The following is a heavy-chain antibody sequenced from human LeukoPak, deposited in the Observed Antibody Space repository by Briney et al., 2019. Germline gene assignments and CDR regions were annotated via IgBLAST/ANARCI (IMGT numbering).Heavy chain of an antibody. V-gene: IGHV3-23*01. CDR1: DFDFSSHA. J-gene: IGHJ4*02. Sequence: PGGSLRLSCAASDFDFSSHAMTWVRQAPGKGLEWVSAISISGTKTYYGDSVKGRFIISRDNSKNTLYPQMNSLRVEDTAVYYCANEIRPNDYWGQGTLVTVSS. CDR3: ANEIRPNDY. CDR2: ISISGTKT. D-gene: IGHD4-17*01.